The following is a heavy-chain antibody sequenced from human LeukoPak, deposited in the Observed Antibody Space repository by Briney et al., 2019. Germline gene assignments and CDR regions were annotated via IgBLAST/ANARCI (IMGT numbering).Heavy chain of an antibody. Sequence: SETLSLTCTVSGRSISNYYWNWIRQPPGMGLEWIGYIYYSGSTNYNPSLKSRVTISVDTSENQFSLKLSSVTAADTAVYYCARADILTGYYSSAFDIWGQGTMVTVSS. CDR3: ARADILTGYYSSAFDI. D-gene: IGHD3-9*01. CDR1: GRSISNYY. J-gene: IGHJ3*02. V-gene: IGHV4-59*01. CDR2: IYYSGST.